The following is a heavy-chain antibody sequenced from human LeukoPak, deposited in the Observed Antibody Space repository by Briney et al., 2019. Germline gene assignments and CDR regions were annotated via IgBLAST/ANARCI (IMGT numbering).Heavy chain of an antibody. J-gene: IGHJ4*02. CDR2: ISYDGSNK. CDR1: GFTFSSYA. Sequence: GRSPRLSCAASGFTFSSYAMHWVRQAPGKGLEWVAVISYDGSNKYYADSVKGRFTISRDNSKNTLYLQMNSLRAEDTAVYYCARKNGLDYWGQGTLVTVSS. CDR3: ARKNGLDY. V-gene: IGHV3-30*04.